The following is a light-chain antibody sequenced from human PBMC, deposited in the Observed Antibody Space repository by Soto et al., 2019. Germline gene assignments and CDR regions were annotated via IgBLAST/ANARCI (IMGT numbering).Light chain of an antibody. CDR3: QQYDSYSWT. Sequence: DIHMTQSPSTLSVSVGDRVTITFLASQTISSWLAWYQQKPGKAPKLLIYDVSSLESGVPSRFSGSGPGTEFILNISSLQPDDFATYYCQQYDSYSWTFDQGTKVDIK. CDR2: DVS. J-gene: IGKJ1*01. V-gene: IGKV1-5*01. CDR1: QTISSW.